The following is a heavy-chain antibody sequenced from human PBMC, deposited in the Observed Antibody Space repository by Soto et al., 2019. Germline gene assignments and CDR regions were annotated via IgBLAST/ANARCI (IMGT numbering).Heavy chain of an antibody. D-gene: IGHD6-19*01. Sequence: PSETLSLTCTVSGGSISSYHWSWIRQPPGKGLEWIGYIYYSGSTNYNPSLKSRVTISVDTSKNQFSLKLSSVTAADTAVYYCASGIGSGSYYYGMDVWGQGTTVTVSS. CDR2: IYYSGST. V-gene: IGHV4-59*01. J-gene: IGHJ6*02. CDR1: GGSISSYH. CDR3: ASGIGSGSYYYGMDV.